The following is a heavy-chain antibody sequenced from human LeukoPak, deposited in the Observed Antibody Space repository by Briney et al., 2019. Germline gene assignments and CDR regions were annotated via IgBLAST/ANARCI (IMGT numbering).Heavy chain of an antibody. CDR3: ARALGWYSSGWYHSAYYYGMDV. V-gene: IGHV1-8*01. Sequence: ASVKVSCKASGYTFTSYDINWVRQATGQGLEWMGWMNPNSGNTGYAQKFQGRVTMTRNTSISTAYMELSSLRSEDTAVYYCARALGWYSSGWYHSAYYYGMDVWGQGTTVTVSS. CDR1: GYTFTSYD. D-gene: IGHD6-19*01. J-gene: IGHJ6*02. CDR2: MNPNSGNT.